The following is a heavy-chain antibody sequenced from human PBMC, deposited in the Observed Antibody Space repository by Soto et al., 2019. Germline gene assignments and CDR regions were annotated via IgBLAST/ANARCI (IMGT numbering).Heavy chain of an antibody. Sequence: EVQLVESEGGLVQRGGSLRLSCAASGFTFNYYWMHWVRQAPGQGLVWVSHIHSDGSSTTYADSVKGRFTISRDNAKNTLYLQMNSLRDEYTAVYYCARGDKGGFDLWGQGTTVTVSS. CDR1: GFTFNYYW. J-gene: IGHJ3*01. D-gene: IGHD2-21*02. CDR3: ARGDKGGFDL. V-gene: IGHV3-74*01. CDR2: IHSDGSST.